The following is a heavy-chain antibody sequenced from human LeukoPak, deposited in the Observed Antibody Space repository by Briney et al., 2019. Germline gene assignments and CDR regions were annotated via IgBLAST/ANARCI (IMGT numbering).Heavy chain of an antibody. D-gene: IGHD2-2*01. CDR2: IDRTGSYI. CDR1: GFSFSIYS. J-gene: IGHJ4*02. V-gene: IGHV3-21*01. CDR3: ARRYCSSTNCYAFDY. Sequence: GGSLRLSCAASGFSFSIYSMNWVRQAPGKGLEWVSSIDRTGSYIYYADSVKGRHTISRGNAKNSVYLQMNSLRAEDTAVYYCARRYCSSTNCYAFDYWGQGTLVTVSS.